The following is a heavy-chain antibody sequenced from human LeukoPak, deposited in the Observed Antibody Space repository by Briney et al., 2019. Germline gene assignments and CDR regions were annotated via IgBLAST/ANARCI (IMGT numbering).Heavy chain of an antibody. CDR2: INPNSGGT. CDR1: GYTFTGYY. Sequence: ASVKVSCKASGYTFTGYYVHWVRQAPGQGLEWMGWINPNSGGTNYAQKFQGRVTMTWDTSISTAYMELSRLRSDDTAVYYCATKTGGYDSRGYLDYHYYYYLDVWGKGTTVTISS. J-gene: IGHJ6*03. D-gene: IGHD3-22*01. V-gene: IGHV1-2*02. CDR3: ATKTGGYDSRGYLDYHYYYYLDV.